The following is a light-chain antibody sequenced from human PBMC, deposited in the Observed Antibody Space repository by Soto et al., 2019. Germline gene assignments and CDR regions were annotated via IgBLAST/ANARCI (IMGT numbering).Light chain of an antibody. CDR1: SSNIGGNS. Sequence: QAVVTQPPSVSAAPGQKVTISCSGSSSNIGGNSVSWYQQLPGTAPKLLIYDDDKRPSGIPDRFSGSKSGTSATLGITGFRTGDEADYYCGSWDSSLSADVFGTGTKVTVL. CDR2: DDD. CDR3: GSWDSSLSADV. J-gene: IGLJ1*01. V-gene: IGLV1-51*01.